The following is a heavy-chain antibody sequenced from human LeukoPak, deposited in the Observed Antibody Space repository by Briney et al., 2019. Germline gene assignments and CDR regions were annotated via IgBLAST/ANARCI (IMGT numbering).Heavy chain of an antibody. CDR3: AKMGTTVSYYYYGMDV. CDR2: ISGSGGST. J-gene: IGHJ6*02. D-gene: IGHD4-17*01. V-gene: IGHV3-23*01. Sequence: GSLRLSCAASGFTFSSYAMSWVRQAPGKGLEWVSAISGSGGSTYYADSVKGRFTISRDNSKNTLYLQMNSLRAEDTAVYYCAKMGTTVSYYYYGMDVWGQGTTVTVSS. CDR1: GFTFSSYA.